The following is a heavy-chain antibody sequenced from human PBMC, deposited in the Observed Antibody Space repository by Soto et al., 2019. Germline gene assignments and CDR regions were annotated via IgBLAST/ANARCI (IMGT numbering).Heavy chain of an antibody. D-gene: IGHD1-7*01. CDR3: AKNQERELPRVIDF. CDR2: MSGSSSTT. Sequence: GGSLRLSCATSGLTFSNYAMSWFRQAPGGGLEWVSSMSGSSSTTYYADSVRGRFTISRDRSKNTLYLQMSSLRAEDTALYYCAKNQERELPRVIDFWGQGTLVTVSS. CDR1: GLTFSNYA. V-gene: IGHV3-23*01. J-gene: IGHJ4*02.